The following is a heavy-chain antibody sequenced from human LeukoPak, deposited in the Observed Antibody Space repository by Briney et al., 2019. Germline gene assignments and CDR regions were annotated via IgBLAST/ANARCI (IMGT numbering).Heavy chain of an antibody. V-gene: IGHV3-21*01. CDR2: ISSSSSYI. Sequence: GGSLRLSCAASGFTYSSYSMNWVRQAPGKGLEWVSSISSSSSYIYYADSVKGRFTISRDNAKNSLYLQMNSLRAEDTAVYYCARGLRTLPDAFDIWGQGTMVTVSS. CDR1: GFTYSSYS. CDR3: ARGLRTLPDAFDI. D-gene: IGHD5-12*01. J-gene: IGHJ3*02.